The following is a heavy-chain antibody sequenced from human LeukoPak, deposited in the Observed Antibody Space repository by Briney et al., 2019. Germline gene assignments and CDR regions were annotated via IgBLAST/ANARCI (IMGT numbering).Heavy chain of an antibody. Sequence: AGGSLGLSCAASGFTFSNSVIWARQAPGKGLEWVSYVSSSGTTTYYADSVKGRFTISRDNGKNLVSLQMNSLRDEDTAVYYCARADRDGNKRFLDWGQGTLVTVSS. V-gene: IGHV3-48*02. D-gene: IGHD5-24*01. CDR1: GFTFSNS. CDR3: ARADRDGNKRFLD. CDR2: VSSSGTTT. J-gene: IGHJ4*02.